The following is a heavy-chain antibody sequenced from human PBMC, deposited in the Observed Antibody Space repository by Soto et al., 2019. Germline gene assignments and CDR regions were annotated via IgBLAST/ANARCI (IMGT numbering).Heavy chain of an antibody. V-gene: IGHV3-11*01. CDR1: GFSFSDYY. Sequence: QVQLVESGGGLVQPGGSLRLSCAASGFSFSDYYMSWIRQAPGQGLEWLSYISNNGGTIHYADSVKGRFTISRDNPKNSLYLQMNSLRAEDTAVYYCARDLGDIAVTGPDYWGQGTLVTVSS. J-gene: IGHJ4*02. CDR2: ISNNGGTI. D-gene: IGHD6-19*01. CDR3: ARDLGDIAVTGPDY.